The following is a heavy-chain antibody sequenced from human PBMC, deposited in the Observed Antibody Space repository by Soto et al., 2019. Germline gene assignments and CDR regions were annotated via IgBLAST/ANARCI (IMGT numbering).Heavy chain of an antibody. CDR3: ARLEGLATRAYAFDY. CDR1: GDSINSDNYY. Sequence: QLQLQESGPGLVKPSETLSLTCSVSGDSINSDNYYWGWIRQPPGKGLEWIGSIYYRGNTYYNPSRKTPVTISMDKTKCQFSLKLISVTAAASAVYFCARLEGLATRAYAFDYWGQGTMVTVSA. J-gene: IGHJ4*02. CDR2: IYYRGNT. D-gene: IGHD3-9*01. V-gene: IGHV4-39*01.